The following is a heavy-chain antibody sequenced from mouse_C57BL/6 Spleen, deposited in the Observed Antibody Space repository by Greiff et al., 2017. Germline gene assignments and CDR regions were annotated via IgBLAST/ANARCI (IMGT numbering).Heavy chain of an antibody. CDR3: AVLFYYGYDVGWYFDV. V-gene: IGHV1-82*01. J-gene: IGHJ1*03. D-gene: IGHD2-2*01. CDR1: GYAFRSSW. Sequence: VQLQEPGPELVKPGASVKISCKASGYAFRSSWMNWVKQRPGKGLEWIGRIYPGDGGTNYNGTFTGKATLTADKSSSTADMQLSSLTSGDSAFYYCAVLFYYGYDVGWYFDVWGTGTTVTVSS. CDR2: IYPGDGGT.